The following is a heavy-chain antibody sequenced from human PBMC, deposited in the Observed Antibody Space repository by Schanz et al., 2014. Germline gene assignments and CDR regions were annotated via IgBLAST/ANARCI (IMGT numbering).Heavy chain of an antibody. J-gene: IGHJ6*02. CDR2: IYSSGST. Sequence: DVQLVDSGGGLVQPGGSLRLSCAASGFTVSNSYIHWVRQAPGKGLEWVSTIYSSGSTYYADSVRGRFTISRDNSMNTVYLQMNSLRSDDAAVYYCARAQAVIRLCYGVDVWGQGTTVTVSS. V-gene: IGHV3-53*04. D-gene: IGHD3-22*01. CDR1: GFTVSNSY. CDR3: ARAQAVIRLCYGVDV.